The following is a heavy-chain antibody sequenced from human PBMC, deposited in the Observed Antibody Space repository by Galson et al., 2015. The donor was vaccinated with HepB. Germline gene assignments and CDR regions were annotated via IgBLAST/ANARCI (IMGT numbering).Heavy chain of an antibody. CDR3: ARDHDILTGYQGPIDY. V-gene: IGHV3-21*01. CDR2: ISSSSSYI. J-gene: IGHJ4*02. Sequence: SLRLSCAASGFTFSSYSMNWVRQAPGKGLEWVSSISSSSSYIYYADSVKGRFTVSRDNAKNSLYLQMNSLRAEDTAVYYCARDHDILTGYQGPIDYWGQGTLVTVSS. D-gene: IGHD3-9*01. CDR1: GFTFSSYS.